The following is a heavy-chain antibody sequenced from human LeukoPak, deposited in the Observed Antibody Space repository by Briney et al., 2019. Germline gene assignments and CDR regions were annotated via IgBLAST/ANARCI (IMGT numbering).Heavy chain of an antibody. Sequence: KSSETLSLTCTVSGGSISSSSYYWGWIRQPPGKGLEWIGYIYYSGSTNYNPSLKSRVTISVDTSKNQFSLKLSSVTAADTAVYYCVRQSPIYYFDYWGQGTLVTVSS. D-gene: IGHD3-3*01. J-gene: IGHJ4*02. V-gene: IGHV4-61*05. CDR3: VRQSPIYYFDY. CDR2: IYYSGST. CDR1: GGSISSSSYY.